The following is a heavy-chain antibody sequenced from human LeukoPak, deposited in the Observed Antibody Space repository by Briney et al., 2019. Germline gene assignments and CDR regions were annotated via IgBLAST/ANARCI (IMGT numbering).Heavy chain of an antibody. CDR3: AKKGLTVTTYYFDS. V-gene: IGHV3-9*01. D-gene: IGHD4-17*01. CDR2: ISWNSGIT. Sequence: GGSLRLSCAASGFTFHDYAMHWVRQAPGKGLEWVSGISWNSGITAYADSVKGRFTISRDNSKNTLYLQMNSLRAEDTAVYYCAKKGLTVTTYYFDSWGQGTLVTVSS. CDR1: GFTFHDYA. J-gene: IGHJ4*02.